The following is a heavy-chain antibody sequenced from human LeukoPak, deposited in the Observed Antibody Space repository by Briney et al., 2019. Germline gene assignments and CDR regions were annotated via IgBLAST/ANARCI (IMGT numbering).Heavy chain of an antibody. D-gene: IGHD1-26*01. CDR3: AKAIWASTVGAAGIFFDY. Sequence: GGSLRLSCAASGFTFSSYEMNWVRQAPGKGLEWVSTISGSGDSTDYADSVKGRLAISRDNSKNTVYLQMYSLRVEDTAVYYCAKAIWASTVGAAGIFFDYWGQGILVTVSS. CDR1: GFTFSSYE. V-gene: IGHV3-23*01. J-gene: IGHJ4*02. CDR2: ISGSGDST.